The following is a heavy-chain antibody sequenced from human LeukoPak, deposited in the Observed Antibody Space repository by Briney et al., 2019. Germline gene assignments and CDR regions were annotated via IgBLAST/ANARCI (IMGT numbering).Heavy chain of an antibody. CDR1: GGTFSNYA. CDR3: ARFSGWYLYYFDY. V-gene: IGHV1-2*02. D-gene: IGHD6-19*01. Sequence: EASVKVSCKASGGTFSNYAISWVRQAPGQGLEWMGWINPNSGGTNYAQKFQGRVTMTRDTSISTAYMELSRLRSDDTAVYYCARFSGWYLYYFDYWGQGTLVTVSS. CDR2: INPNSGGT. J-gene: IGHJ4*02.